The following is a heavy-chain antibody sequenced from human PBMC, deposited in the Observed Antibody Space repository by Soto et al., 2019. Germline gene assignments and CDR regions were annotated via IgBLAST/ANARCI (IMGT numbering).Heavy chain of an antibody. V-gene: IGHV1-18*01. CDR2: ISAHNGNT. D-gene: IGHD3-10*01. J-gene: IGHJ4*02. CDR3: ARGRYGAY. Sequence: QVHLVQSGAEVKKPGASVKVSCKASGYTFTSYGITWVRQAPGQGLEWMGWISAHNGNTDYAQKLQGRVNVTRDTSASKAYMELRSLISYATAVYYCARGRYGAYWGQGALVTVSS. CDR1: GYTFTSYG.